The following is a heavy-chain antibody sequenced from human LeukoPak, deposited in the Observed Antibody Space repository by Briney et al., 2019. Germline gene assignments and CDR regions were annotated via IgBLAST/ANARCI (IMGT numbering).Heavy chain of an antibody. CDR3: ARVLTLSGGAFDL. Sequence: GGSLRLSCAASGFTVSSNHMSWVRQAPGKGLEWVSVIYSGGTTHYAGSVKGRFTISRDNPKNTVHLQMNSLSAEDTAVYYCARVLTLSGGAFDLWGQGTMVTVSS. CDR1: GFTVSSNH. CDR2: IYSGGTT. V-gene: IGHV3-53*01. J-gene: IGHJ3*01. D-gene: IGHD3-16*02.